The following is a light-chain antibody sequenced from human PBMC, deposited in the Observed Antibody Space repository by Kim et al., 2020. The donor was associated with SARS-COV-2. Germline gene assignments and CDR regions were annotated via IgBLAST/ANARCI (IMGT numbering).Light chain of an antibody. V-gene: IGKV1-8*01. J-gene: IGKJ2*01. CDR1: QGISSY. CDR3: QQYYSYPHT. CDR2: GAS. Sequence: AIRMTQSPSSFSASTGDRVTITCRASQGISSYLAWYQQKPGKAPKLLIYGASTLQSGVPSRFSGSGSGTDFTLTISCLQSEDFATYYWQQYYSYPHTFGQGTKLEI.